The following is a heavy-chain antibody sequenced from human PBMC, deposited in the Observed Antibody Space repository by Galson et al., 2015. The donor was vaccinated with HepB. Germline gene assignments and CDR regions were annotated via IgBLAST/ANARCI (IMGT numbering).Heavy chain of an antibody. CDR3: AKDNGVRYSSGWWSNPFDY. J-gene: IGHJ4*02. Sequence: SLRLSCAASGFTFDDYTMHWVRQAPGKGLEWVSLISWDGGSIYYADSVKGRFTISRDNSKNSLYLQMNSLRTEDTALYYCAKDNGVRYSSGWWSNPFDYWGQGTLVTVSS. CDR2: ISWDGGSI. D-gene: IGHD6-19*01. V-gene: IGHV3-43*01. CDR1: GFTFDDYT.